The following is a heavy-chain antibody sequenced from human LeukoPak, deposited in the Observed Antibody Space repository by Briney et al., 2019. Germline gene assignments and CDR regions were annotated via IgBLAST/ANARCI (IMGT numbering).Heavy chain of an antibody. CDR3: ARQVATKGEWAFDV. D-gene: IGHD5-12*01. V-gene: IGHV4-38-2*02. CDR2: IRHDGHT. Sequence: SETLSLTCTVSGFFSTAYYWGWIRQPPGKGLEWIASIRHDGHTYYNPSLRSQVTISVDMSRNQFSLKLNSLTAADTAAYYRARQVATKGEWAFDVWGQGTMVTVSS. CDR1: GFFSTAYY. J-gene: IGHJ3*01.